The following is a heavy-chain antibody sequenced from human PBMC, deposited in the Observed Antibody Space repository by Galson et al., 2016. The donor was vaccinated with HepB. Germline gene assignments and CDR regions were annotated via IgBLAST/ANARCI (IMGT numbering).Heavy chain of an antibody. CDR3: AREIGGHYYGSGRLD. D-gene: IGHD3-10*01. J-gene: IGHJ4*02. CDR2: DYYGDLI. CDR1: GFTVSGNY. Sequence: SLRLSCAASGFTVSGNYMSWFRQAPGKGLEWVSVDYYGDLIYCADSVRGRFTISRDNAKDSVYLQLNSLRDEDTAVYYCAREIGGHYYGSGRLDWGQGTLVTVSS. V-gene: IGHV3-66*01.